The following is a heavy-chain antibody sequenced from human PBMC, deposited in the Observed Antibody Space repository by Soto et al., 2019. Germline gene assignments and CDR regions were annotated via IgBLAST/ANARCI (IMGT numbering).Heavy chain of an antibody. D-gene: IGHD2-21*02. CDR3: TRDGDGRMTTNPYYYYGMDV. CDR1: GGSISGYY. J-gene: IGHJ6*02. V-gene: IGHV4-59*01. Sequence: SETLSLTCSVSGGSISGYYWSWIRQPPGKGLEWIGNVYYSGGAKYNPSVKRRVSISVDTSKNQFSLNLSSVTAADTAVYYCTRDGDGRMTTNPYYYYGMDVWGPGITVTVSS. CDR2: VYYSGGA.